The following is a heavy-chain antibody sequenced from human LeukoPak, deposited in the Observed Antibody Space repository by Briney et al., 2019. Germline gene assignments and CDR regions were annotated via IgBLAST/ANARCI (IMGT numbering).Heavy chain of an antibody. V-gene: IGHV4-59*11. CDR3: ARADGDYFDF. CDR2: IDHSGSA. J-gene: IGHJ4*02. D-gene: IGHD4-17*01. Sequence: PSETLSLTCTVSGGXINSHYCSWIRQPPGKGLEWLGYIDHSGSANYNPSLKSRLTISIDTSKNQFSLKVSSVTAADTAVYYCARADGDYFDFWGQGTLVTVSS. CDR1: GGXINSHY.